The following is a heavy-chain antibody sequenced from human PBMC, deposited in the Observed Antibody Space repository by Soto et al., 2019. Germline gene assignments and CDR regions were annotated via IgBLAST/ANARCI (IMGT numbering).Heavy chain of an antibody. CDR2: VSYDGGNE. Sequence: QVQLVESGGGVVQPGRSLRLSCTASGFTFRSYAMHWVSQSPGKGLEWVASVSYDGGNEHYADTVKGRFTISRDNSKNTLSLQMNSLRVEDTAVFYCARASGYDRWDTLNYWGQGTQVTVSS. D-gene: IGHD5-12*01. CDR1: GFTFRSYA. V-gene: IGHV3-30-3*01. CDR3: ARASGYDRWDTLNY. J-gene: IGHJ4*02.